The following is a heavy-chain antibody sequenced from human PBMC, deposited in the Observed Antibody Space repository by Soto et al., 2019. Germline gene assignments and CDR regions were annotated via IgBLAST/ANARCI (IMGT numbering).Heavy chain of an antibody. D-gene: IGHD6-13*01. Sequence: SETLSLTCAVYGGSFSGYYWSWIRQPPGKGLEWIGEINHSGSTYYNPSLKSRVTISVDTSKNQFSLKLSSVTAADTAVYYCARPSMAAADYDYWGQGTLVTVSS. CDR2: INHSGST. V-gene: IGHV4-34*01. J-gene: IGHJ4*02. CDR3: ARPSMAAADYDY. CDR1: GGSFSGYY.